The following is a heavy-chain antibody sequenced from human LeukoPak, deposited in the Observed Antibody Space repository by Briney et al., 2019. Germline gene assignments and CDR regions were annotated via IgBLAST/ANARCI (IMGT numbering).Heavy chain of an antibody. Sequence: GSLRLSCAASGFTFSSFWMSWVRQAPGKGLEWIGYIYYSGSTNYNPSLKSRVTISVDTSKNQFSLKLSSVTAADTAVYYCARGDYDILTGYGRYYFDYWGQGTLVTVSS. CDR1: GFTFSSFW. D-gene: IGHD3-9*01. CDR2: IYYSGST. CDR3: ARGDYDILTGYGRYYFDY. J-gene: IGHJ4*02. V-gene: IGHV4-59*01.